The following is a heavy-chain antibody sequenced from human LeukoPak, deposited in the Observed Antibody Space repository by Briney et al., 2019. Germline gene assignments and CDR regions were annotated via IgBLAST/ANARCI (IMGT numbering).Heavy chain of an antibody. D-gene: IGHD6-19*01. J-gene: IGHJ4*02. V-gene: IGHV3-23*01. CDR2: ISGSGGSP. Sequence: QSGGSLRLSCAASGFTFSSYAISWVRQVPGKGLEWVSAISGSGGSPHYADSVKGRFTISRDNFKNTLYLQMNSLRAEDTALYYCARDRSVSSSYILDSWGQGTLVTVSS. CDR1: GFTFSSYA. CDR3: ARDRSVSSSYILDS.